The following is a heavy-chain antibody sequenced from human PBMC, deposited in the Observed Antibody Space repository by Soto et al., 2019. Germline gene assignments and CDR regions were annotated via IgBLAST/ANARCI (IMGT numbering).Heavy chain of an antibody. Sequence: ELQLLESGGGLVQPGGSLRLSCEASGFTFSGYVMSWVRQAPGKGLEWVSSISANGAATYYADSVKGRFTISRDNSKNTLYRQMNSLRAEDTAIYYCAKDRSSSGATVRFDPWGQGTLVTVSS. J-gene: IGHJ5*02. CDR2: ISANGAAT. D-gene: IGHD1-26*01. CDR1: GFTFSGYV. V-gene: IGHV3-23*01. CDR3: AKDRSSSGATVRFDP.